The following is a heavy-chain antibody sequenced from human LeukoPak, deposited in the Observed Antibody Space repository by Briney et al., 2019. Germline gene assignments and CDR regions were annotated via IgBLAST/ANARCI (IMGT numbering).Heavy chain of an antibody. J-gene: IGHJ4*02. CDR2: ISGSGGST. CDR1: GFTFSSYA. Sequence: GGSLRLSCAASGFTFSSYAMSWVRQAPGKGLEWVSAISGSGGSTYYADSVKGRFTISRDNSKNTLYLQMNSLRAEDTAVYYCAKAPLVVPAAPNDYWGQGTLVTVSS. CDR3: AKAPLVVPAAPNDY. D-gene: IGHD2-2*01. V-gene: IGHV3-23*01.